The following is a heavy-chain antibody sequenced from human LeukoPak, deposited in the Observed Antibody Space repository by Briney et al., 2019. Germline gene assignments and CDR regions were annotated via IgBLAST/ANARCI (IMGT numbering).Heavy chain of an antibody. J-gene: IGHJ4*02. CDR3: ARGHVVGAFDY. CDR1: GFTFSSYA. D-gene: IGHD1-26*01. CDR2: ISYDGSNK. V-gene: IGHV3-30-3*01. Sequence: GGSLRLSCAASGFTFSSYAMHWVRQAPGKGLEWVAVISYDGSNKYYADSVKGRLTISRDNSKNTLYLRMNSLRAEDTAVYYCARGHVVGAFDYWGQGTLVTVSS.